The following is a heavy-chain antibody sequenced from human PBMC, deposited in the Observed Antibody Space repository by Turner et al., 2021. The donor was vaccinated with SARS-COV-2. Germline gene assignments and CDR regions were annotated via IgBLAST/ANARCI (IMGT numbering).Heavy chain of an antibody. Sequence: QVQLQESGPGLVQPSQTLSLTCTVSGGSISSGAYYWSWIRQHPGKGLEWIGYIYYSGSTYYNPSLKSRVTISVDTSKNQFSLKLSSVTAADTAVYYCTRAGTDWLQYYYFDYWGQGTLVTVSS. J-gene: IGHJ4*02. CDR3: TRAGTDWLQYYYFDY. CDR1: GGSISSGAYY. CDR2: IYYSGST. V-gene: IGHV4-31*03. D-gene: IGHD3-9*01.